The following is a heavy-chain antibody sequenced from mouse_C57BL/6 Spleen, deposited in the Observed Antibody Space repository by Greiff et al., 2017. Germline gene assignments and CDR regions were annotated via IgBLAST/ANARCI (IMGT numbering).Heavy chain of an antibody. CDR3: ARRKIYDGYSYAMDY. CDR1: GYAFSSSW. D-gene: IGHD2-3*01. CDR2: IYPGDGDT. J-gene: IGHJ4*01. V-gene: IGHV1-82*01. Sequence: VKVVESGPELVKPGASVKISCKASGYAFSSSWMNWVKQRPGKGLEWIGRIYPGDGDTNYNGKFKGKATLTADKSSSTAYMQLSSLTSEDSAVYFCARRKIYDGYSYAMDYWGQGTSVTVSS.